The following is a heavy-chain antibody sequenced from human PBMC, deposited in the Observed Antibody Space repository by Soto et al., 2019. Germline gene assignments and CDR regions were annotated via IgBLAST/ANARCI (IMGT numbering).Heavy chain of an antibody. D-gene: IGHD5-18*01. J-gene: IGHJ6*02. CDR2: IYYSGST. Sequence: SETLSLTCTVSGGSISSGGYYWSWIRQHPGKGLEWIGYIYYSGSTYYNPSLKSRVTISVDTSKNQFSLKLSSVTAADTAVYYCARGQPRGYSYGYYPHEYGMDVWGQGTTVTVSS. CDR3: ARGQPRGYSYGYYPHEYGMDV. CDR1: GGSISSGGYY. V-gene: IGHV4-31*03.